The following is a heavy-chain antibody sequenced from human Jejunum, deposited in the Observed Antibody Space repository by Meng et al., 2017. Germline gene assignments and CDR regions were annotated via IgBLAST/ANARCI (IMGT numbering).Heavy chain of an antibody. D-gene: IGHD1-26*01. V-gene: IGHV6-1*01. Sequence: QIQLKQSAPGLVKPSKTLSLPCAIPGDSVSSNSAGWNWIRQSPSRGLEWLGRTYYRSKWYIDYAVSVKSRITINPDTSKNQFSLHLNSVTPEDTAVYYCAGGGLVRSTRGYFDYWGQGTLVTVSS. CDR3: AGGGLVRSTRGYFDY. J-gene: IGHJ4*02. CDR1: GDSVSSNSAG. CDR2: TYYRSKWYI.